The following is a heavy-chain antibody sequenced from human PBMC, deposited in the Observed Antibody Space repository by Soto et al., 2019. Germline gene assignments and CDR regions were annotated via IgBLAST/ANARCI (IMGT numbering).Heavy chain of an antibody. V-gene: IGHV1-69*13. D-gene: IGHD5-12*01. Sequence: SVKVSCKASGGTFSSYAISWVRQAPGQGLEWMGGIIPIFGTANYAQKFQGRVTITADESTSTAYMELSSLRSEDTAVYYCASTRGYYYYYYGMDVWGQGTSVTVSS. CDR3: ASTRGYYYYYYGMDV. CDR2: IIPIFGTA. CDR1: GGTFSSYA. J-gene: IGHJ6*02.